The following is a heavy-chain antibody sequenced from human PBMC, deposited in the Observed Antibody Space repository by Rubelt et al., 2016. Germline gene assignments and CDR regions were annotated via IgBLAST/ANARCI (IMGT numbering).Heavy chain of an antibody. CDR3: VREYCSGGNCYGWYYYDY. V-gene: IGHV3-30*04. CDR1: GFTFSSYA. Sequence: GSLRLSCAASGFTFSSYAMHWVRQAPGQGLEWVTCTSYDGINKYYADSVKGRFTISRDNSKSTLYLQMNSLRAEDTAVYYCVREYCSGGNCYGWYYYDYWGQGTLVTVSS. J-gene: IGHJ4*02. D-gene: IGHD2-15*01. CDR2: TSYDGINK.